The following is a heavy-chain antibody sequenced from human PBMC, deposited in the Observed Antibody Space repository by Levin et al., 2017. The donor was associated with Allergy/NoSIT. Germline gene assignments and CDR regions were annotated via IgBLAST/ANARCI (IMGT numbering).Heavy chain of an antibody. V-gene: IGHV3-23*01. CDR2: ISNSGGST. CDR1: GFTFSTSA. CDR3: VRVRSENYGDHYFDY. D-gene: IGHD3-10*01. Sequence: SGGSLRLSCAASGFTFSTSAMSWVRQAPGKGLEWVSGISNSGGSTFYADSVKGRFSISRDNSKHTLFFQMNSLRAEDTAVYYCVRVRSENYGDHYFDYWGQGTLVTVSS. J-gene: IGHJ4*02.